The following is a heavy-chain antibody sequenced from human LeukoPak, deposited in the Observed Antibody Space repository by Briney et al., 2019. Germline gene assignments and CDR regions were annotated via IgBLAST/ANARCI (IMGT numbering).Heavy chain of an antibody. CDR1: GYTFTSYG. Sequence: VKVSCKASGYTFTSYGISWVRQAPGPGLEWMGWISAYNGNTNYAQKLQGRGTMTTDTSTRTVYMELRSLRSDDTAVYYCAREGGDYVWGSYRYWGQGALVTVSS. J-gene: IGHJ4*02. CDR2: ISAYNGNT. V-gene: IGHV1-18*01. D-gene: IGHD3-16*02. CDR3: AREGGDYVWGSYRY.